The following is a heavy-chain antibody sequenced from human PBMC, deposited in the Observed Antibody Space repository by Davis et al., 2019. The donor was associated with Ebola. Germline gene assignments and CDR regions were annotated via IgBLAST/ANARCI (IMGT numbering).Heavy chain of an antibody. D-gene: IGHD4-11*01. Sequence: GGSLRLSCAASGFTFSTYGMNWVRQAPGKGLEWVAGIWSDGNNKYYADSVKGRFTISREISRNTLYLQLNSLGAEDTAVYYCARDHSSNYYGLDYWGQGTLVTVSS. CDR2: IWSDGNNK. J-gene: IGHJ4*02. V-gene: IGHV3-33*01. CDR1: GFTFSTYG. CDR3: ARDHSSNYYGLDY.